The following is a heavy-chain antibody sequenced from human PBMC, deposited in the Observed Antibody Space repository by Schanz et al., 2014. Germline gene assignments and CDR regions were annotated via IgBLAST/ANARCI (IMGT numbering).Heavy chain of an antibody. D-gene: IGHD2-2*01. V-gene: IGHV3-30*18. CDR2: ISYDGSSK. CDR3: AKVAPAATYLDS. CDR1: GFTVSNSY. Sequence: VQLVESGGGLVQPGGSLRLSCAASGFTVSNSYIHWVRQAPGKGLEWVALISYDGSSKNHADSVQGRFTISRDNSKNALYLQMDSLRAEDTAVYYCAKVAPAATYLDSWGLGTLVTVSS. J-gene: IGHJ4*02.